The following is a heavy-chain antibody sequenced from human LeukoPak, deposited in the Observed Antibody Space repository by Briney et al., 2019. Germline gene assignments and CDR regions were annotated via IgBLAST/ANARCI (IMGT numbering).Heavy chain of an antibody. CDR3: ARHLDYGDHQGAFDI. Sequence: PSETLSLACTVSGGSISSYYWSWIRQPPGKGLEWSGYIYYSGTTNYNPSLKSRVTVSVDTSKNQFSLKLSSVTAADTAVYYCARHLDYGDHQGAFDIWGQGTMVTVSS. CDR2: IYYSGTT. J-gene: IGHJ3*02. CDR1: GGSISSYY. D-gene: IGHD4-17*01. V-gene: IGHV4-59*08.